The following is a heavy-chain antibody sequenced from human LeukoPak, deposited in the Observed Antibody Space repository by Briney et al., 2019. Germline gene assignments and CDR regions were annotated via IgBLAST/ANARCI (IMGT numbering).Heavy chain of an antibody. CDR3: ARTSGSYSGGAFDI. CDR2: IRNKANRYTT. J-gene: IGHJ3*02. CDR1: GFTFSDHY. D-gene: IGHD1-26*01. Sequence: PGGSLRLSCAASGFTFSDHYMDRVRQAPGKGLEWVGRIRNKANRYTTEYAASVKGRFTFSRDDSKNSLYLQMNSLKTEDTAMYYCARTSGSYSGGAFDIWGRGTMVTVSS. V-gene: IGHV3-72*01.